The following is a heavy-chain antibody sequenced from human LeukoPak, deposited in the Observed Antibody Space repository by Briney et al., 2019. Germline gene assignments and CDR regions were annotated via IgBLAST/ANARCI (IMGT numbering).Heavy chain of an antibody. CDR2: IYYSGST. V-gene: IGHV4-39*07. Sequence: SETLSLTCTVSGGSISSSSYYWGWIRQPPGKGLEWIGSIYYSGSTYYNPSLKSRVTISVDTSKNQFSLKLSSVTAADTAVYYCTTVAGSTFDYWGQGTLVTVSS. CDR1: GGSISSSSYY. J-gene: IGHJ4*02. D-gene: IGHD6-19*01. CDR3: TTVAGSTFDY.